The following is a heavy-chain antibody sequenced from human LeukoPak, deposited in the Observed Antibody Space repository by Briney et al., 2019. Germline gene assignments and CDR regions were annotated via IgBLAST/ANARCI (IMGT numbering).Heavy chain of an antibody. CDR2: ISSSGSTI. CDR1: GFTFSSYE. Sequence: GGSLRLSCAASGFTFSSYEMNWVRQAPGEGLEWVSYISSSGSTIYYADSVKGRFTISRDNAKNSLYLQMNSLRAEDTAVYYCARDSSGYCSSTSCPGDAFDIWGQGTMVTVSS. V-gene: IGHV3-48*03. J-gene: IGHJ3*02. CDR3: ARDSSGYCSSTSCPGDAFDI. D-gene: IGHD2-2*01.